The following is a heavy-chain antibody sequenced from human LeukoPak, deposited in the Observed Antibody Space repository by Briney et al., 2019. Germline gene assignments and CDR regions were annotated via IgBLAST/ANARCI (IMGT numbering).Heavy chain of an antibody. Sequence: GGSLRLSCAASGFTFSSYEMNWVRQAPGKGLEWVSYISSSGSTIYYADSVKGRFTISRDNAKNSLYLQMNSLRAEDTAVYYCARVRKEIQSMVRGQNYYYYYMDVWGKGTTVTISS. CDR2: ISSSGSTI. D-gene: IGHD3-10*01. J-gene: IGHJ6*03. CDR1: GFTFSSYE. CDR3: ARVRKEIQSMVRGQNYYYYYMDV. V-gene: IGHV3-48*03.